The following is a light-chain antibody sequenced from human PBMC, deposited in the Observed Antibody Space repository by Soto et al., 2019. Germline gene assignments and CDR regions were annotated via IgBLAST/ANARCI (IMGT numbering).Light chain of an antibody. V-gene: IGKV3-20*01. Sequence: ENVLTQSPGTLSLSPGEGATLSCRASQSVSSDYLAWYQQKPGQAPRLLIYSASSRSTGVPDRFSGSGSGTEFSLTIRRLEPDDFAVYYCQQYSSSPRTFGQGTKLEMK. CDR2: SAS. CDR3: QQYSSSPRT. CDR1: QSVSSDY. J-gene: IGKJ2*02.